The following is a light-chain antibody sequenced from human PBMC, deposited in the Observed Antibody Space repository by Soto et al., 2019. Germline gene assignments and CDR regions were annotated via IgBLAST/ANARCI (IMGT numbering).Light chain of an antibody. Sequence: AIQMTQSPPSLSASVGDRVIITCRASQGIRVDVGWLQQRPGHAPNLLIYAASTLHTGVPSTVSVSGSGTDFTLTINDLQPEDVATYYCLQDYDFPSTFGQGTKVEI. CDR3: LQDYDFPST. CDR1: QGIRVD. V-gene: IGKV1-6*01. J-gene: IGKJ2*01. CDR2: AAS.